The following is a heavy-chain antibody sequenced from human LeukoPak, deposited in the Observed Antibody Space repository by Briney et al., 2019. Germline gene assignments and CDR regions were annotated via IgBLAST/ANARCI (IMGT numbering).Heavy chain of an antibody. Sequence: SVKVSCKASGGTFSSYTISWVRQAPGQGLEWMGRIIPILGIANYAQKFQGRVTITADESTSTAYMELSSLRSEDTAVYYCARETCSGGSCYSGFDYWGQGTLVTVSS. D-gene: IGHD2-15*01. J-gene: IGHJ4*02. CDR1: GGTFSSYT. CDR3: ARETCSGGSCYSGFDY. CDR2: IIPILGIA. V-gene: IGHV1-69*04.